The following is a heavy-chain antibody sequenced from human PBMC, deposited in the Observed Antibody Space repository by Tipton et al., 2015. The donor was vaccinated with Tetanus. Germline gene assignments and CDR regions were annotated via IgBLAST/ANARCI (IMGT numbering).Heavy chain of an antibody. Sequence: TLSLTCAVYGGSFSNYYLTWIRQPPGQGLEWIGEIHPSGITNYNPSLINRVTISVDTSKNQFSLRLTSVTAADTAVYFCARHSGWFNFYKGIDAWGQGTTVTVSS. J-gene: IGHJ6*02. CDR2: IHPSGIT. D-gene: IGHD6-19*01. CDR1: GGSFSNYY. V-gene: IGHV4-34*01. CDR3: ARHSGWFNFYKGIDA.